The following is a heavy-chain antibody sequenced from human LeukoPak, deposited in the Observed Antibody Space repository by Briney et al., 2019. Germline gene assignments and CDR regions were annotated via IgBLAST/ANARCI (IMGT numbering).Heavy chain of an antibody. V-gene: IGHV3-53*04. J-gene: IGHJ4*02. CDR1: GFTVSTNC. CDR3: ARVDTVMAYYFDL. Sequence: PGGSLRLSCAASGFTVSTNCMTWVRQAPGKGLEWVSTIYSGSTTYYADSVMGRFTISRHNSRNTLYLQMNSLRAEDTAVYYCARVDTVMAYYFDLWGQGTLVTVSS. D-gene: IGHD5-18*01. CDR2: IYSGSTT.